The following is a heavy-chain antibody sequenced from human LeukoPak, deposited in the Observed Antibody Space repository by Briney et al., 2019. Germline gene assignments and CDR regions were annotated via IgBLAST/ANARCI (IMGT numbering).Heavy chain of an antibody. D-gene: IGHD2-2*01. Sequence: GGSLRLSCAASGFTFDDYAMHWVRQAPGKGLEWVSGISWNSGSIGYADSVKGQFTISRDNAKNSLYLQMNSLRAEDTALYYCAKDSLRYCSSTSCYQFDYWGQGTLVTVSS. V-gene: IGHV3-9*01. J-gene: IGHJ4*02. CDR2: ISWNSGSI. CDR3: AKDSLRYCSSTSCYQFDY. CDR1: GFTFDDYA.